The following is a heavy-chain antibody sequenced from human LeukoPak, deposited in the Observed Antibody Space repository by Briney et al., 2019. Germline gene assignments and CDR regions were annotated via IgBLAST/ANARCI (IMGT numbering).Heavy chain of an antibody. J-gene: IGHJ6*02. CDR2: MNPNSGNT. D-gene: IGHD6-13*01. CDR1: GYTFTSYD. V-gene: IGHV1-8*01. Sequence: ASVKVSCKASGYTFTSYDINWVRQATGQGLEWMGWMNPNSGNTGYAQKFQGRVTMTRNTSISTAYMELSSLRSEDTAVYYCARVVAAAGPLYYYYYYGMDVWGQGTTVTVSS. CDR3: ARVVAAAGPLYYYYYYGMDV.